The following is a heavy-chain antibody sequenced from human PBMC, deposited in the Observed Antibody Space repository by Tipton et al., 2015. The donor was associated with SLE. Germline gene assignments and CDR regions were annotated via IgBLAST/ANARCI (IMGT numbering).Heavy chain of an antibody. CDR2: ISGRGGDP. CDR1: GFNFGSYA. J-gene: IGHJ1*01. V-gene: IGHV3-23*01. D-gene: IGHD3-3*01. Sequence: GSLRLSCAASGFNFGSYAMNWVRQAPGKGLEWVAGISGRGGDPHYADSVKGRLTISRDNSENTLFLQMNSLRAEDTAMYYCARESIPSNFWSGYYPWGQGTLVTVSS. CDR3: ARESIPSNFWSGYYP.